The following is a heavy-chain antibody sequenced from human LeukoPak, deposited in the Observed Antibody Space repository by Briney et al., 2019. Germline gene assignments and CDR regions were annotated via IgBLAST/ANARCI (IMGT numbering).Heavy chain of an antibody. D-gene: IGHD1-26*01. CDR1: GYTFTGYY. Sequence: WASVKVPCKASGYTFTGYYMHWVRQAPGQGLEWMGWINPNSGGTNYAQKFQGRVTMTRDTSISTAYMELSRLRSEDTAVYYCARGPIVGATWTREYYFDYWGQGTLVTVSS. CDR2: INPNSGGT. CDR3: ARGPIVGATWTREYYFDY. J-gene: IGHJ4*02. V-gene: IGHV1-2*02.